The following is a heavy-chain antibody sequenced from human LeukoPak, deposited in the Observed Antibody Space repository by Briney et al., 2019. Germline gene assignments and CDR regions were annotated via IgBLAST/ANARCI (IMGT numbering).Heavy chain of an antibody. D-gene: IGHD3-3*01. CDR1: GFTFSNYA. CDR2: ISGSGTGT. J-gene: IGHJ4*02. V-gene: IGHV3-23*01. Sequence: WGSLRLSCAASGFTFSNYAMSWVRQAPGKGLEWVSGISGSGTGTYYADSVKGRFTISRDNSKNTVDLQMNSLRAEDTAVYYCAKSRFFGVLNTEFDYWGQGTLVTVSS. CDR3: AKSRFFGVLNTEFDY.